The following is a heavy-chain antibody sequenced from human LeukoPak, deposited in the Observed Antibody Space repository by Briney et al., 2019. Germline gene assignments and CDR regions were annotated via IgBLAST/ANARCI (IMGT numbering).Heavy chain of an antibody. CDR1: GGTFSSYA. V-gene: IGHV1-69*05. CDR2: IIPIFGTA. D-gene: IGHD6-13*01. CDR3: ASSTSGYSSSWYRSFDY. Sequence: SVKVSCKASGGTFSSYAISWVRQAPGQGLEWMGGIIPIFGTANYAQKFQGRVTITTDESTSTAYMELSSLRSEDTAVYYCASSTSGYSSSWYRSFDYWGQGTLVTVSS. J-gene: IGHJ4*02.